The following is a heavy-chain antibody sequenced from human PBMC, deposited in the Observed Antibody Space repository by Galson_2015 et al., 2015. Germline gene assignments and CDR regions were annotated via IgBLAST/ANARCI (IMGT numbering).Heavy chain of an antibody. D-gene: IGHD3-10*01. CDR3: ARRTGGYYYGMDV. V-gene: IGHV5-51*01. J-gene: IGHJ6*02. Sequence: QSGAEVKKPGESLKISCKASGYIFTSYWIGWVRQMPGKGLEWMGIINPGDSNTRYSPSFQGQVTISADKSISTAYLQWSSLKASDTAMYYCARRTGGYYYGMDVWGQGTTVTVSS. CDR1: GYIFTSYW. CDR2: INPGDSNT.